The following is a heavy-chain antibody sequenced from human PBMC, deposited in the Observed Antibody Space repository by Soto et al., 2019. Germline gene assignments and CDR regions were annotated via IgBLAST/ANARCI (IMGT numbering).Heavy chain of an antibody. J-gene: IGHJ4*02. Sequence: PSGTLSLTCTVSGGSVSSYYWSWIRQPPGKGLEWIGYIYYSGSTNYNPSLKSRVTISVDTSKNQFPLELSSVTAADTAVYYCARAIQWELGLYYFDYWGQGTLVTSPQ. CDR1: GGSVSSYY. V-gene: IGHV4-59*02. CDR2: IYYSGST. CDR3: ARAIQWELGLYYFDY. D-gene: IGHD1-26*01.